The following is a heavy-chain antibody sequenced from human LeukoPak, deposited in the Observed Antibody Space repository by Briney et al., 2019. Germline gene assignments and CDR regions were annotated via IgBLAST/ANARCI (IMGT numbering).Heavy chain of an antibody. V-gene: IGHV3-30*18. Sequence: GGSLRLSCAASGFTFSSYGMHWVRQAPGKGLEWVAVISYDGSNKYYADSVKGRFTISRDNSKNTLYLQMNSLRAEDTAVYYCAKGLQQWLVQWFDPWGQGTLVTVSS. J-gene: IGHJ5*02. CDR1: GFTFSSYG. CDR3: AKGLQQWLVQWFDP. D-gene: IGHD6-19*01. CDR2: ISYDGSNK.